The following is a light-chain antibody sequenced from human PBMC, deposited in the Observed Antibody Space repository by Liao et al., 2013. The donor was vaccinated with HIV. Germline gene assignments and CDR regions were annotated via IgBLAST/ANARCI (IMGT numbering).Light chain of an antibody. V-gene: IGLV3-21*01. J-gene: IGLJ2*01. CDR3: QVWDSSTDHMV. CDR2: SDS. CDR1: NIGIKS. Sequence: SYVLTQPPSVSVAPGKTARITCGGNNIGIKSVHWYQQKPGQAPVLVIYSDSDRPSGIPERFSGSNSGNTATLTISRVEAGDEADYYCQVWDSSTDHMVFGGGTKLTVL.